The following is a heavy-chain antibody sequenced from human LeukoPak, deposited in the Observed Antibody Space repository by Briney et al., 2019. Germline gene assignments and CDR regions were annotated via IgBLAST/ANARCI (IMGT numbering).Heavy chain of an antibody. Sequence: PAGTLRLSCAASGFTFSSYWMSWVRQAPGKGLEWVANIKQDGSEKYYVDSARGRFTISRDNAENSLYLQMNSLRVEDTAVYYCARGSSRWRKGYFDLWGRGTLLPV. CDR3: ARGSSRWRKGYFDL. CDR1: GFTFSSYW. J-gene: IGHJ2*01. CDR2: IKQDGSEK. V-gene: IGHV3-7*01. D-gene: IGHD6-13*01.